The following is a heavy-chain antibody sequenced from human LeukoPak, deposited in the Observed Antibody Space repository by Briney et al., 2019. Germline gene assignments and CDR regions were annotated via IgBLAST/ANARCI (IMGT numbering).Heavy chain of an antibody. CDR3: ATKQWLAPPPDS. J-gene: IGHJ6*04. Sequence: GGALRLSCAASGFTFSKYWMLWGRQAPGKGMESVSRINTYGTVTTYAHSLKSRVTPSRDNADNTIFLQMNTVRDEKTAAYYCATKQWLAPPPDSWGEGATVSDCS. D-gene: IGHD6-19*01. V-gene: IGHV3-74*01. CDR2: INTYGTVT. CDR1: GFTFSKYW.